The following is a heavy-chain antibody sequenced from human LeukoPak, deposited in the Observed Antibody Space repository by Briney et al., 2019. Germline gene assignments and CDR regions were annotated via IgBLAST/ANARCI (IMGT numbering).Heavy chain of an antibody. J-gene: IGHJ4*02. CDR2: INPNSGGT. CDR3: ARDLGRNYYDSSGSGSLDY. D-gene: IGHD3-22*01. Sequence: ASVKVSCKASGYTFTGYYMHWVRQAPGQGLEWMGWINPNSGGTNYAQKFQGRVTMTRDTSISTTYMELSRLRSDDTAVYYRARDLGRNYYDSSGSGSLDYWGQGTLVTVSS. CDR1: GYTFTGYY. V-gene: IGHV1-2*02.